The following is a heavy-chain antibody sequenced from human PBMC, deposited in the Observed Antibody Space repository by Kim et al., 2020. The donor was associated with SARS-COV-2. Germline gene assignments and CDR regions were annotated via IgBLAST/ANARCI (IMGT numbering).Heavy chain of an antibody. Sequence: GGSLRLSCAASGFTFSSYSMNWVRQAPGKGLEWVSSISSSSSYIYYADSVKGRFTISRDNAKNSLYLQMNSLRAEDTAVYYCARDMTTVTRRGYWYFDLWGRGTLVTVSS. CDR2: ISSSSSYI. J-gene: IGHJ2*01. D-gene: IGHD4-17*01. CDR1: GFTFSSYS. CDR3: ARDMTTVTRRGYWYFDL. V-gene: IGHV3-21*01.